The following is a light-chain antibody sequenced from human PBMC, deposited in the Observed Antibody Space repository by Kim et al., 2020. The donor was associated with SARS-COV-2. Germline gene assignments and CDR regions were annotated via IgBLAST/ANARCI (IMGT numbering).Light chain of an antibody. J-gene: IGKJ1*01. CDR2: GVS. Sequence: EIVMTQSPGTLSVYQGERATLSCRASQSVRSYLAWYQQKPGQTPRLLIYGVSTRATGIPARFSGSGSGTEFTLTISSLQSEDFAVYYCQPYTNWPLTFGQGTKVAI. CDR3: QPYTNWPLT. CDR1: QSVRSY. V-gene: IGKV3-15*01.